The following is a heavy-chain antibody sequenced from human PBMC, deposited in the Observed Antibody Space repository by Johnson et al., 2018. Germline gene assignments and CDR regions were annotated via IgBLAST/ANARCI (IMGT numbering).Heavy chain of an antibody. CDR2: MNPNSGNT. D-gene: IGHD6-13*01. CDR3: ARTAADSDAFDI. CDR1: GYTFTSYD. V-gene: IGHV1-8*01. Sequence: QVQLVQSGAEVKKXGASXKVXCKASGYTFTSYDINWVRQATGQGLEWMGWMNPNSGNTGYAQKFQGRVTMTRNPSISTAYMELSSLRSEDTAVYYGARTAADSDAFDIWGQGTMVTVSS. J-gene: IGHJ3*02.